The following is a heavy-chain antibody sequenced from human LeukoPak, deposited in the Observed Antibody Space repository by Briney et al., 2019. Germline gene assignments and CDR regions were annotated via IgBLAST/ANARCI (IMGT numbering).Heavy chain of an antibody. CDR1: GYTFTSYG. J-gene: IGHJ3*02. D-gene: IGHD3-22*01. V-gene: IGHV1-18*01. CDR3: ARESVVVVTDERDAFDI. Sequence: ASVKVSCKASGYTFTSYGISWVRQAPGQGLEWMGWISAYNGNTNYAQKLQGRVTMTTDTSTSTAYMELRSLRSDDTAVYYCARESVVVVTDERDAFDIWGQGTMVTVSS. CDR2: ISAYNGNT.